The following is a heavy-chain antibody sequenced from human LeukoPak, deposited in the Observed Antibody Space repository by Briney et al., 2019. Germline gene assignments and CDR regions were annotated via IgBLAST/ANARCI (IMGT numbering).Heavy chain of an antibody. V-gene: IGHV4-4*02. D-gene: IGHD2-15*01. CDR3: ALGWFYSKTLY. CDR1: GGSISSGHW. CDR2: IYHSGST. Sequence: PSETLSLTCAVSGGSISSGHWWSWVRQPPGKGLEWIGEIYHSGSTNYSPSLKSRVTISVDKSKNQFSLKLSSVTAADTAVYYCALGWFYSKTLYWGQGTLVTVSS. J-gene: IGHJ4*02.